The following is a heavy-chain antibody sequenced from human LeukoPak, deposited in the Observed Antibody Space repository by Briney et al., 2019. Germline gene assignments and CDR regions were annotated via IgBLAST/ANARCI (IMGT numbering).Heavy chain of an antibody. J-gene: IGHJ5*02. D-gene: IGHD6-13*01. V-gene: IGHV3-30*18. CDR2: ISYDGSNK. CDR1: GFTFSSYG. CDR3: AKGEQKHETYWFDP. Sequence: GGSLRLSCAASGFTFSSYGMHWVRQAPGKGLEWVAVISYDGSNKYYADSVKGRFTISRDNSKNTLYLQMNSLRAEDTAVYYCAKGEQKHETYWFDPWGQGTLVTVSS.